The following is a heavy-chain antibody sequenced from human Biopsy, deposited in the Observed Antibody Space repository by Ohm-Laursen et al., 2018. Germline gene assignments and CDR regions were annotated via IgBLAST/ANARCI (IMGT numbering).Heavy chain of an antibody. CDR1: GGSISSDY. Sequence: SDTLSLNCTVSGGSISSDYWSWIRQSPGKGLEWIGYTSNRGSTNYNPSLRGRVTISVDTSKNQFSLKLSSVTAADTAVFFCARLYRLDDYWNDDPPDAFDVWGQGTRVTVSS. V-gene: IGHV4-59*07. D-gene: IGHD3-3*01. CDR3: ARLYRLDDYWNDDPPDAFDV. J-gene: IGHJ3*01. CDR2: TSNRGST.